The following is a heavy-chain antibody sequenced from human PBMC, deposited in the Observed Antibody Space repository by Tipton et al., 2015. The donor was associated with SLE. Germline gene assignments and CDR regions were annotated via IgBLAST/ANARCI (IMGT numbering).Heavy chain of an antibody. J-gene: IGHJ3*02. CDR3: ARGGNPATRSRDAFDI. V-gene: IGHV4-34*01. Sequence: TLSLTCAVYGGSFSGYYWSWIRQPPGKGLEWIGEINHSGSTNYNPSLQSRVTISVDTSKSQFSLKLTSVTAADTAVYYCARGGNPATRSRDAFDIWGQGTMVTVSS. CDR1: GGSFSGYY. D-gene: IGHD6-25*01. CDR2: INHSGST.